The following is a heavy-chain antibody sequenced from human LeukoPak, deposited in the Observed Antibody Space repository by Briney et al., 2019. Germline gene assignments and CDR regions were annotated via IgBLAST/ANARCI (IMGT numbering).Heavy chain of an antibody. CDR2: MNPSSGNT. CDR1: GYTFTSYD. Sequence: ASVKVSCKASGYTFTSYDINWVRQATGQGLEWMGWMNPSSGNTGYAQKFQGRVTMTRNTSISTAYMELSSLRSEDTAVYYCARARPITMARGVPKYYYYGMDVWGQGTTVTVSS. D-gene: IGHD3-10*01. J-gene: IGHJ6*02. V-gene: IGHV1-8*01. CDR3: ARARPITMARGVPKYYYYGMDV.